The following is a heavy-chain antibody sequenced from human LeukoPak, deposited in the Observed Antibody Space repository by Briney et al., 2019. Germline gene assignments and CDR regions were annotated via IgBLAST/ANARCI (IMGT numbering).Heavy chain of an antibody. V-gene: IGHV1-2*02. CDR2: INPNSGGT. Sequence: ASVKVSCKASGYTFISFDIDWVRHAPGQGLEWMGWINPNSGGTNYAQEFQGRVTMTRDTSISTAYMELSRLRSDDTAVYYCARATVITHPDYWGQGTLVTVSS. CDR3: ARATVITHPDY. J-gene: IGHJ4*02. CDR1: GYTFISFD. D-gene: IGHD4-23*01.